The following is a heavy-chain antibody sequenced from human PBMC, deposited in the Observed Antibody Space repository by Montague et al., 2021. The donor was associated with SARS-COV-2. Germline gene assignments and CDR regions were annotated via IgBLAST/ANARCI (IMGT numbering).Heavy chain of an antibody. D-gene: IGHD2-2*01. Sequence: CAISGDGVSSTSAAWNWIRQSPSRGLEWLGRTYFTSKWSSEYALSVKSRLIISPDTSKNQFSLRLMSVTPGDTAVYYCARAYCSSTSCYPIDYWSQGTLVTVSS. CDR2: TYFTSKWSS. J-gene: IGHJ4*02. V-gene: IGHV6-1*01. CDR3: ARAYCSSTSCYPIDY. CDR1: GDGVSSTSAA.